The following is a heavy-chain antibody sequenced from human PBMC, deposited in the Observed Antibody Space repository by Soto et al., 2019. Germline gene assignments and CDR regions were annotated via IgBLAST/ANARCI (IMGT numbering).Heavy chain of an antibody. CDR3: AISPRRSHYYYYYGMDV. CDR2: IDSSDSYT. CDR1: GYSFTSYW. J-gene: IGHJ6*02. Sequence: TGESLKISCKGSGYSFTSYWISWVRQMPGKGLEWMGRIDSSDSYTNYSPSFHGHVTISADKSISTAYLQWSSLKASDTAMYYCAISPRRSHYYYYYGMDVWGQGTKVTVSS. V-gene: IGHV5-10-1*01.